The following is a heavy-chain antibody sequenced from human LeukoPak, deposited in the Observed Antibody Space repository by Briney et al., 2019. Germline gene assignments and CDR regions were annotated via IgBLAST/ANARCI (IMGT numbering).Heavy chain of an antibody. CDR3: AKDRETTSSGTFDY. CDR1: GFTFNNYG. Sequence: GGSLRLSCAASGFTFNNYGIHYVRQAPGKGLDWVAVISDDGRHKNYADSVKGRFTISRDNSNNTLYLQMNSLRVEDTGVYYCAKDRETTSSGTFDYCGQGTLVTVSS. D-gene: IGHD6-13*01. J-gene: IGHJ4*02. CDR2: ISDDGRHK. V-gene: IGHV3-30*18.